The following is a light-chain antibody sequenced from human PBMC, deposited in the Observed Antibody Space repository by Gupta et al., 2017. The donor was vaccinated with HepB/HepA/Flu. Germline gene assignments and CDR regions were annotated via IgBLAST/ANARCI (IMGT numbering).Light chain of an antibody. J-gene: IGKJ1*01. V-gene: IGKV3-15*01. CDR1: QSVTNN. CDR2: GAS. Sequence: EIVMPQSPVTLSVSPGERATLSCRASQSVTNNLAWYQQRPGQAPRLLIYGASTRASGIPVRFSGSGSGTEFTVTISSLKSEDFAVYYCQQDNKWPRTFGQGTKVELK. CDR3: QQDNKWPRT.